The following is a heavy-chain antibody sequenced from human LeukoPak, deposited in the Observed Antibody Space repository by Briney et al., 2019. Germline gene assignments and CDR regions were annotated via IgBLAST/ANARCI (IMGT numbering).Heavy chain of an antibody. V-gene: IGHV3-53*01. CDR2: IYSGGST. Sequence: GGSLRLSCAASGFTVSSNYMSWVRQAPGKGLGWVSVIYSGGSTYYADSVKGRFTISRDNSKNTLYLQMNSLRAEDTAVYYCARVDTHEWYYFDYWGQGTLVTVSS. CDR3: ARVDTHEWYYFDY. J-gene: IGHJ4*02. CDR1: GFTVSSNY. D-gene: IGHD3-3*01.